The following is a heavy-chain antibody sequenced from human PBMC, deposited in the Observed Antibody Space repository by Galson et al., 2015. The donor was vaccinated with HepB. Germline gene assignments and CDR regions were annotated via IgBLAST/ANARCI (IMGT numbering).Heavy chain of an antibody. CDR3: ARGATQALGY. CDR2: IYSGGST. Sequence: SLRLSCAASGFAVNSNYMSWVRQAPGKGLEWVPFIYSGGSTNYADSVKGRFTISRDNSKNTLYLQMNSLRAEDTAVYYCARGATQALGYWGQGTLVTVPS. D-gene: IGHD7-27*01. CDR1: GFAVNSNY. J-gene: IGHJ4*02. V-gene: IGHV3-66*01.